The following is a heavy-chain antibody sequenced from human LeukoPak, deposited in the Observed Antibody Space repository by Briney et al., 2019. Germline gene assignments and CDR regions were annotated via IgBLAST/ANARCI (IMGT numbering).Heavy chain of an antibody. CDR1: GGPFSGYY. Sequence: PSETLSLTCAVYGGPFSGYYWSWIRQPPGKGLEWIGEINHSGSTNYNPSLKSRVTISVDTSKNQFSLKLSSVTAADTAVYYCARIGRTAMPYMDVWGQGTTVTVSS. J-gene: IGHJ6*02. V-gene: IGHV4-34*01. CDR3: ARIGRTAMPYMDV. CDR2: INHSGST. D-gene: IGHD5-18*01.